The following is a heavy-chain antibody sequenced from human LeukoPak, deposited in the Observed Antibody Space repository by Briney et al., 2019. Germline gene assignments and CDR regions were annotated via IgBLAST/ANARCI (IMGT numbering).Heavy chain of an antibody. CDR3: AKGGYCSSTSCYELIVH. CDR2: ISWDGDNT. D-gene: IGHD2-2*01. CDR1: GFTFYDYA. J-gene: IGHJ4*02. V-gene: IGHV3-43D*04. Sequence: GGSLRLSCAASGFTFYDYAMHWVRQAPGKGVEWVSLISWDGDNTYYADSVKGRFTISRDNSKNSLYLQMNSLKAEDTALYYCAKGGYCSSTSCYELIVHWGQGTLVTVSS.